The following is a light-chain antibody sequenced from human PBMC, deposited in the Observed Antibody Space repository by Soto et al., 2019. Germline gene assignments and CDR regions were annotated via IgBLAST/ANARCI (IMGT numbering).Light chain of an antibody. Sequence: EIVLTQSPDTLSLSPGERATLSCRASQSVSNNYLAWYQQKPGQPPRLLISGAFFRAPGIPDRFSGSGSGTGFTLTISRLEPEDFAVYYCQQYGSSPRTVGQGAKVEIK. V-gene: IGKV3-20*01. CDR3: QQYGSSPRT. CDR2: GAF. J-gene: IGKJ1*01. CDR1: QSVSNNY.